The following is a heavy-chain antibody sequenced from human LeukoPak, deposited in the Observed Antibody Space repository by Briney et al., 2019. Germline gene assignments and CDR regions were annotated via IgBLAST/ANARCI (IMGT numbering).Heavy chain of an antibody. J-gene: IGHJ6*03. CDR3: AKDIGILTYYDILTGTEYYMDV. Sequence: GGSLRLSCIASGFTFSSYAMSWVRQAPGKGLEWVSGITGGGDTTHHADSVKGRFTISRDNSKNTLYLQMNSLRADDTAVYYRAKDIGILTYYDILTGTEYYMDVWGKGTTVTISS. D-gene: IGHD3-9*01. CDR1: GFTFSSYA. CDR2: ITGGGDTT. V-gene: IGHV3-23*01.